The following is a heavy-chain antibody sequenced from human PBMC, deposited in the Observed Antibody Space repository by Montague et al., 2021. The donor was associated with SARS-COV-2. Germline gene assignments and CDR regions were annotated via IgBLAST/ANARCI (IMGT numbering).Heavy chain of an antibody. CDR2: INPSSTDI. V-gene: IGHV3-11*05. CDR3: AKGGDLMAGLAES. D-gene: IGHD6-19*01. CDR1: GFSFRDSY. Sequence: SLRLSCAASGFSFRDSYMTWIRQGPRKGLEWVSFINPSSTDIKYADSLRGRFTIFRDNTKNVVYLEMHDLRAEDTAMYYCAKGGDLMAGLAESWGQGTLVTVSA. J-gene: IGHJ5*02.